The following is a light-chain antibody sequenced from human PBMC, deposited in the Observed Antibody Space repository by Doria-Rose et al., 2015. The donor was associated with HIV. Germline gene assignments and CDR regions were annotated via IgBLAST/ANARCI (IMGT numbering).Light chain of an antibody. V-gene: IGKV4-1*01. J-gene: IGKJ3*01. CDR3: QQYYGTPS. CDR1: QSLLYTSKNY. Sequence: DIRVTQSPESLGMSLGERATLNCKSNQSLLYTSKNYLAWYQQKPGQPPILLIYWASTRQSGVPARFSGSGSGTDFTRTISSLEAKDVAVYYCQQYYGTPSFGPGTTVDSK. CDR2: WAS.